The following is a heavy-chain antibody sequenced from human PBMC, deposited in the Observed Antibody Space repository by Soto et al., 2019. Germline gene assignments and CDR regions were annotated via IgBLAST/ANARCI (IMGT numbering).Heavy chain of an antibody. Sequence: SETLSLTCAVSGGSITSSSYYWGWIRQPPGKGLEWIGSIYYSGSTYYNPSLKSRVTISVDTSKNQFSLKLSSVTAADTAVYYCMLGSGWKDFDYWGQGTLVTVSS. D-gene: IGHD3-22*01. CDR3: MLGSGWKDFDY. CDR2: IYYSGST. J-gene: IGHJ4*02. CDR1: GGSITSSSYY. V-gene: IGHV4-39*01.